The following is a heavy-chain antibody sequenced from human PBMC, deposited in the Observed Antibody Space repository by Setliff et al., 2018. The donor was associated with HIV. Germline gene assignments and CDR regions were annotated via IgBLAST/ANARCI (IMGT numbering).Heavy chain of an antibody. J-gene: IGHJ4*01. Sequence: SETLSLTCAVYGGSFSGYYWSWIRQPPGKGLECIGEINHSGSTNHNPSLKSRVTISLDTSKKQFSLRLSSVTAAVTAVYYCARGTSGVHSSGYYYFDYWGHGTLVTVSS. CDR3: ARGTSGVHSSGYYYFDY. D-gene: IGHD3-22*01. CDR1: GGSFSGYY. V-gene: IGHV4-34*01. CDR2: INHSGST.